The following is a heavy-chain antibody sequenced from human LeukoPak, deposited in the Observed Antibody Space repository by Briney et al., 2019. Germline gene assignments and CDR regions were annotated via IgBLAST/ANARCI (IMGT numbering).Heavy chain of an antibody. V-gene: IGHV4-39*07. CDR3: ARDREYYYGSGAHRFDY. CDR2: INYSGST. D-gene: IGHD3-10*01. J-gene: IGHJ4*02. Sequence: SETLSLTCTVSGGSISSSSYYWGWIRQPPGKGLEWIGSINYSGSTYYNPSLKSRVTISVDTSKNQFSLKLSSVTAADTAVYYCARDREYYYGSGAHRFDYWGQGTLVTVSS. CDR1: GGSISSSSYY.